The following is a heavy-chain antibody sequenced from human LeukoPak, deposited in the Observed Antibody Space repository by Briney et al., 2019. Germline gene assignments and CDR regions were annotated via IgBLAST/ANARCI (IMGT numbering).Heavy chain of an antibody. J-gene: IGHJ4*02. CDR3: ARGEYSSSKIDY. V-gene: IGHV4-59*08. Sequence: PSETLSLTFTVSGGSISSYYWSWIRQPPGKGLEWIGYIYYSGSTNYNPSLKSRVTISVDTSKNQFSLKLSSVTAADTAVYYCARGEYSSSKIDYWGQGTLVTVSS. CDR1: GGSISSYY. D-gene: IGHD6-6*01. CDR2: IYYSGST.